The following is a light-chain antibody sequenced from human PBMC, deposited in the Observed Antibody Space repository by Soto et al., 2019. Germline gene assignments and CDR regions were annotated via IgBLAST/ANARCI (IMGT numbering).Light chain of an antibody. CDR2: GAS. CDR1: QSVRRN. CDR3: QQHDNSPLT. Sequence: EIVMTQSPVTLSVSPGERATLSCRASQSVRRNLAWYQQKPGQAPRLLISGASTRATGIPARFSGSGSGTDFTLTISRLEPEDFAVYYCQQHDNSPLTFGGGTKVDIK. J-gene: IGKJ4*01. V-gene: IGKV3-15*01.